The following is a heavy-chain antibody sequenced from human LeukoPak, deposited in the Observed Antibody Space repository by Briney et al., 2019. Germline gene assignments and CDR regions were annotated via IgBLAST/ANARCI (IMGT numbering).Heavy chain of an antibody. CDR2: ISGSGVST. CDR3: AKGRGYNYGYHCFDP. J-gene: IGHJ5*02. CDR1: GFTFGDYA. D-gene: IGHD5-18*01. V-gene: IGHV3-23*01. Sequence: GGSLRLSCTASGFTFGDYAMSWFRQAPGKGLEWVSGISGSGVSTYYADSVKGRFTISRDNSKNTLYLQMNSLRADDTAVYYCAKGRGYNYGYHCFDPWGQGTLVTVSS.